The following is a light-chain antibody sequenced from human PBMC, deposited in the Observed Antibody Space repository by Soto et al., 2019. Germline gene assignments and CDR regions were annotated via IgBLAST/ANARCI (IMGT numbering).Light chain of an antibody. CDR1: QSVSSY. CDR3: QQRSNWLRT. Sequence: EIVLTQSPATLSLSPGERATLSCRASQSVSSYLAWYQQQPGQAPRLLIYDASNRATGIPARFSGSGSGTDFTLTISSLEPEDFAIYYCQQRSNWLRTFGQGTKVEVK. J-gene: IGKJ1*01. V-gene: IGKV3-11*01. CDR2: DAS.